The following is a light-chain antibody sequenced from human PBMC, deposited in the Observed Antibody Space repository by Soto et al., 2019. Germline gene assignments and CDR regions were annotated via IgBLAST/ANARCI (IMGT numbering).Light chain of an antibody. V-gene: IGLV2-14*01. Sequence: QSALTQSASVSGSPGQSITISCTGTSSDVGGYNYVSWYQQHPGKAPKLIIYDVSNRPSGFYTRFSGSKSGNTASLTISGLQAEDEADYSCSSYTSTNSWVFGGGTKRTVL. CDR1: SSDVGGYNY. J-gene: IGLJ3*02. CDR3: SSYTSTNSWV. CDR2: DVS.